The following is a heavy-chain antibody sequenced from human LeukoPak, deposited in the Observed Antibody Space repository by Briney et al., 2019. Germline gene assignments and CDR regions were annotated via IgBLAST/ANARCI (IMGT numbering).Heavy chain of an antibody. CDR2: IIPIFGTA. CDR1: GGTFSIYA. Sequence: SVTVSFKASGGTFSIYAISWVRQAPGQGLEWMGGIIPIFGTANYAQKFQGRVTITADESTSTAYMELSSLRSEDTAVYYCARGIAVAANFDYWGQGTLVTVSS. J-gene: IGHJ4*02. CDR3: ARGIAVAANFDY. V-gene: IGHV1-69*13. D-gene: IGHD6-19*01.